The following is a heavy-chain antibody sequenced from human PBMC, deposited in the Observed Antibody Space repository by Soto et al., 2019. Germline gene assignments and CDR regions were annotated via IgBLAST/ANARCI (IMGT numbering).Heavy chain of an antibody. D-gene: IGHD2-2*01. CDR3: AKQVPAADQYYYYYMDV. CDR1: GFTFSSYA. Sequence: GGSLRLSCAASGFTFSSYAMSWVRQAPGKGLEWVSAISGSGGSTYYADSVKGRFTISRDNSKNTLYLQMNSLRAEDTAVYYCAKQVPAADQYYYYYMDVWGKGTTVTVSS. J-gene: IGHJ6*03. CDR2: ISGSGGST. V-gene: IGHV3-23*01.